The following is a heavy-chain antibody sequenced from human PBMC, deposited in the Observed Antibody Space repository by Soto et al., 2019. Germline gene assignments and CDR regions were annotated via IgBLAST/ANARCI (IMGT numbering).Heavy chain of an antibody. V-gene: IGHV4-39*01. CDR1: GDSISSSSYY. J-gene: IGHJ4*02. CDR2: IYYSGST. D-gene: IGHD2-21*02. CDR3: ARARSGDRRFDS. Sequence: QLQLQESGPGLVKPSETLSLTCTVSGDSISSSSYYWDWIRKTPGKGLEWIGSIYYSGSTYYNPSLKSRVTISVDTSKNQFSLKLSSVTAAYTAVYYCARARSGDRRFDSWGQGALVTVSS.